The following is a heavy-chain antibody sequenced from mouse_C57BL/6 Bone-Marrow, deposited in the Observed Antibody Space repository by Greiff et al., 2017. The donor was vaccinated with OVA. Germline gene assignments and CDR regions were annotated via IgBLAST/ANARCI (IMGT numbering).Heavy chain of an antibody. CDR1: GFSFNTYA. J-gene: IGHJ4*01. V-gene: IGHV10-1*01. Sequence: EVKVVESGGGLVQPKGSLKLSCAASGFSFNTYAMNWVRQAPGKGLEWVARIRSKSNNYATYYADSVKDRITISRDDSESMLYLQMNNLKTEDTAMYYCVRHGYYAMDYWGQGTSVTVSS. CDR2: IRSKSNNYAT. CDR3: VRHGYYAMDY.